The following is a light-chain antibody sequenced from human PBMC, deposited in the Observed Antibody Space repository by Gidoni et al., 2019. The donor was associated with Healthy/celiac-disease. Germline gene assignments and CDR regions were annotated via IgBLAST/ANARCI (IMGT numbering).Light chain of an antibody. J-gene: IGKJ4*01. CDR2: DAS. CDR1: QSVSSY. CDR3: QQRSNWPLT. Sequence: IVLTQSPATLSLSPGERATLSCRASQSVSSYLAWYKQNPGQAPRLLIYDASNRATGIPARFSGSGSGTDFTLTISSLEPEDFAVYYCQQRSNWPLTFGGGTKVEIK. V-gene: IGKV3-11*01.